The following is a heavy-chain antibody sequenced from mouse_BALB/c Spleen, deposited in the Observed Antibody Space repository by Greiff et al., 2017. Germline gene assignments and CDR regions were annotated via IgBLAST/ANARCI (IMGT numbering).Heavy chain of an antibody. V-gene: IGHV1S81*02. CDR2: INPSNGGT. D-gene: IGHD4-1*02. J-gene: IGHJ4*01. CDR1: GYTFTSYY. Sequence: QVQLQQPGAELVKPGASVKLSCKASGYTFTSYYMYWVKQRPGQGLEWIGGINPSNGGTNFNEKFKSKATLTVDKSSSTAYMQLSSLTSEDSAVYYCARSTGTRAMDYWGQGTSVTVSS. CDR3: ARSTGTRAMDY.